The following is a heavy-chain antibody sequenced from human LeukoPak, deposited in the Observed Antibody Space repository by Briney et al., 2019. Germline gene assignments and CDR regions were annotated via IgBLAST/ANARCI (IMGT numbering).Heavy chain of an antibody. CDR1: GFTFSSYS. CDR3: ARDSINWGSPPFDY. Sequence: GGSLRLSCAASGFTFSSYSMNWVRQAPGKGLEWVSSISSSSSYIYYADSVKGRFTISRDNAKNSLYLQMNSLRAEDTAVYYCARDSINWGSPPFDYWGQGTLVTVSS. V-gene: IGHV3-21*01. J-gene: IGHJ4*02. CDR2: ISSSSSYI. D-gene: IGHD7-27*01.